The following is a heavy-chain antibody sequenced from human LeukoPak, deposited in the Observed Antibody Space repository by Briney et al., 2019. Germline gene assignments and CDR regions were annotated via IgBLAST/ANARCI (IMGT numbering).Heavy chain of an antibody. Sequence: PSETLSLTCAVYGGSFSGYYGSWIRQPPGKGLEWIGEINHSGSTNYNPSLKSRVTISVDTSKNQFSLKLSSVTAADTAVYYCARGFPAARTYYYYMDVWGKGTTVTVSS. V-gene: IGHV4-34*01. J-gene: IGHJ6*03. D-gene: IGHD6-6*01. CDR3: ARGFPAARTYYYYMDV. CDR1: GGSFSGYY. CDR2: INHSGST.